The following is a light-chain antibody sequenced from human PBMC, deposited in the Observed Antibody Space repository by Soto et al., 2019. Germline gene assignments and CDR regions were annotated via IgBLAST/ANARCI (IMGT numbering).Light chain of an antibody. J-gene: IGKJ3*01. CDR2: DAS. V-gene: IGKV3-11*01. CDR3: QQRSNWPPLVT. Sequence: EIVLTQSPATLSLSPGERATLSCRASQSVSSYLAWYQQKPGQAPRLLIYDASNRATGIPARFSGSGSGTDFSLSISSLEPVDFAVYSLQQRSNWPPLVTVGPGTKVDIK. CDR1: QSVSSY.